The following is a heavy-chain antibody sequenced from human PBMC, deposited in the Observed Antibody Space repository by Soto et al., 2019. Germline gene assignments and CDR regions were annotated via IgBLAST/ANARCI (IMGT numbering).Heavy chain of an antibody. CDR1: GGSVSSSRYF. CDR3: AGHPIAAAPGNRHVDV. V-gene: IGHV4-39*02. CDR2: VYFDGST. Sequence: QLQVQESGPGLVKPSETLSLDCTVSGGSVSSSRYFWGWIRQPPGKGLEWIGSVYFDGSTYHSASLKSRVTISLDTAKNRFSLKLISVTAADTAVYYCAGHPIAAAPGNRHVDVWGIGTTVTVSS. J-gene: IGHJ6*04. D-gene: IGHD6-13*01.